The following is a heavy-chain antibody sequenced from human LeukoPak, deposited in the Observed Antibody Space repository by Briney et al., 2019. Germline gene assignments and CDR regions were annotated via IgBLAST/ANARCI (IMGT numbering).Heavy chain of an antibody. CDR3: ARDYDGFDY. Sequence: PGGSLRLSCAASGFTVSSNSMSWVRQAPAQGLEWVSVIYSGGDTYYADSVKGRFTISRDISKNTVSLQMNSLRAEDTAVYYCARDYDGFDYWGQGTLATVSS. V-gene: IGHV3-53*01. D-gene: IGHD3-16*01. CDR1: GFTVSSNS. CDR2: IYSGGDT. J-gene: IGHJ4*02.